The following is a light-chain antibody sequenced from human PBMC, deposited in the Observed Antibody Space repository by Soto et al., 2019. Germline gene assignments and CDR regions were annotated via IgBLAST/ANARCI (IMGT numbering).Light chain of an antibody. CDR2: RDS. V-gene: IGLV1-47*03. CDR3: AAWDDSLRGWV. J-gene: IGLJ3*02. CDR1: SSSIGSNY. Sequence: QSVLTQPPSASGTPGQRVTISCSESSSSIGSNYIYWYQQLPGTAPKLLIYRDSQRPSGVPDRFSGFKSGTSASLAISGLWSEDEADYYCAAWDDSLRGWVVGGGTKLTVL.